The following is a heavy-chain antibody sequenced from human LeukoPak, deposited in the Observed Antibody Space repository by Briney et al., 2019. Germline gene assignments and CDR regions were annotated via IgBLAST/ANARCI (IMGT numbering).Heavy chain of an antibody. CDR3: ARVPWVYFDFSIGFGSGWFDP. D-gene: IGHD3-3*01. CDR1: GYPINIDYS. Sequence: SETLSLTCFVSGYPINIDYSWGWIRQSPGKGLEWIGVISPKGITYYNPSLRGRVSISPDTSKNQFSLRLSSMTATDTAMYYFARVPWVYFDFSIGFGSGWFDPWGQGILVTVSS. J-gene: IGHJ5*02. V-gene: IGHV4-38-2*02. CDR2: ISPKGIT.